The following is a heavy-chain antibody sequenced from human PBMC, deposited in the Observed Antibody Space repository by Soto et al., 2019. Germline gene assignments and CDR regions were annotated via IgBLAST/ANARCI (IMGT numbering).Heavy chain of an antibody. D-gene: IGHD3-3*01. Sequence: PGGSLRLSCAASGFTFSSYGMHWVRQAPGKGLEWVAVISYDGSNKYYADSVKGRFTISRDNSKNTLYLQMNSLRAEDTAVYYCAKDSEVYYDFWSGYHSYGMDVWGQGTTVTVSS. CDR3: AKDSEVYYDFWSGYHSYGMDV. CDR2: ISYDGSNK. J-gene: IGHJ6*02. CDR1: GFTFSSYG. V-gene: IGHV3-30*18.